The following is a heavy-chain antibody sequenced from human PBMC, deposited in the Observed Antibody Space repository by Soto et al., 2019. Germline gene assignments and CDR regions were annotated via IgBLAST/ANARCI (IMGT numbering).Heavy chain of an antibody. CDR1: GFTFSSYE. Sequence: LRLSCAASGFTFSSYEMNWVRQAPGKGLEWVSYISSSGSTIYYADSVKGRFTISRDNAKNSLYLQMNSLRAEDTAVYYCASPYYYDSSGYSYYYGMDVWGQGTTVTVSS. J-gene: IGHJ6*02. CDR3: ASPYYYDSSGYSYYYGMDV. D-gene: IGHD3-22*01. V-gene: IGHV3-48*03. CDR2: ISSSGSTI.